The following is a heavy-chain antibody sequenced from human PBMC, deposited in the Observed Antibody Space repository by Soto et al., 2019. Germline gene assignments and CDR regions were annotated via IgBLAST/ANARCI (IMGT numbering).Heavy chain of an antibody. CDR2: IYHSGST. CDR1: GGSNSSSYW. CDR3: ARRRITTIVVVFDAFDI. D-gene: IGHD3-22*01. V-gene: IGHV4-4*02. Sequence: QVQLQESGPGLVKPSGTLSLTCAVSGGSNSSSYWWSWVRQPPGKGLEWIGEIYHSGSTNYNPSLKSRVTISVEKPKTKFSPKLSSATAGDTAVYYCARRRITTIVVVFDAFDIWGQGTMVTVSS. J-gene: IGHJ3*02.